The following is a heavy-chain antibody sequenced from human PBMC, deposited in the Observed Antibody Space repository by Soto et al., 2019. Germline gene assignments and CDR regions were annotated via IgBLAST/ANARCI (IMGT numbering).Heavy chain of an antibody. V-gene: IGHV3-48*01. Sequence: EVQVVDSGGGLVQPGGSLRLSCAASGFTFSTYSMNWVSYISSTGNTIYYPDSVKGRFTISRDTAKKSLYLQMNSLRAEDTAVYYCARSGYFDYWGQGTLVTVSS. CDR3: ARSGYFDY. D-gene: IGHD2-8*02. CDR2: ISSTGNTI. CDR1: GFTFSTYS. J-gene: IGHJ4*02.